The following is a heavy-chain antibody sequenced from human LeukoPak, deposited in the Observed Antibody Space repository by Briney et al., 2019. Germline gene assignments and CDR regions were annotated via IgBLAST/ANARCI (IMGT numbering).Heavy chain of an antibody. CDR2: ISSSSSYI. CDR3: ARLSIAVAGLDY. CDR1: GFTFSSYS. J-gene: IGHJ4*02. D-gene: IGHD6-19*01. Sequence: GGSLRLSCAASGFTFSSYSMNWVRQAPGKGLEWVSSISSSSSYIYYADSVKGRFTISRDNAKNPLYLQMNSLRAEDTAVYYCARLSIAVAGLDYWGQGTLVTVSS. V-gene: IGHV3-21*01.